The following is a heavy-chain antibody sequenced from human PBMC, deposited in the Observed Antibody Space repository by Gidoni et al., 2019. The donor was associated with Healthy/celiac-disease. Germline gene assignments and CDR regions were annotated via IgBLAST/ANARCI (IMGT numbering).Heavy chain of an antibody. CDR2: ISSSSSYI. Sequence: EVQLVESGGGLVKPGGSLRLSCAASGFTFSSYSMNWVRQAPGKGLEWVSSISSSSSYIYYADSVKGRFTISRDNAKNSLYLQMNSLRAEDTAVYYCARHPHDRIDYWGQGTLVTVSS. V-gene: IGHV3-21*01. CDR3: ARHPHDRIDY. CDR1: GFTFSSYS. J-gene: IGHJ4*02.